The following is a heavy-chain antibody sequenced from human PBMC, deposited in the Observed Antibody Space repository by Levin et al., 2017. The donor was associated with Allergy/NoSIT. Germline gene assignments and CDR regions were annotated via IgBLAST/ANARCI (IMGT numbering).Heavy chain of an antibody. CDR2: INSDGSAP. CDR1: GFTFSSYW. Sequence: QTGESLKISCAASGFTFSSYWMHWVRQAPGKGLVWVSGINSDGSAPRYADSVKGRFTISRDNAKNTLYLQMNSLRAEDTAEYYCAREYRSSSDYWGQGTLVTVSS. CDR3: AREYRSSSDY. D-gene: IGHD6-6*01. V-gene: IGHV3-74*01. J-gene: IGHJ4*02.